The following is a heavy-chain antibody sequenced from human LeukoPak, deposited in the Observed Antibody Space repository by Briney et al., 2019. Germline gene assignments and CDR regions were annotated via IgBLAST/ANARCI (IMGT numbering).Heavy chain of an antibody. J-gene: IGHJ4*02. D-gene: IGHD1-26*01. Sequence: GGSLRLSCAASGFTVSSNYMSWVRQAPGKGLEWGSVIYSGGSTYYADSVTGRFTISRDNSKNTLYLQMNSLRAEDTAVYYCASPSGSYPEGFDYWGQGTLVTVSS. CDR2: IYSGGST. V-gene: IGHV3-53*01. CDR1: GFTVSSNY. CDR3: ASPSGSYPEGFDY.